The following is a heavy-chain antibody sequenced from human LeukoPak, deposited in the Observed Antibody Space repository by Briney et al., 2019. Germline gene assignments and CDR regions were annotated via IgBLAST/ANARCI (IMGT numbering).Heavy chain of an antibody. Sequence: GGSLRLSCAASGFTFSSYAMSWVRQAPGKGLEWVSAISGSGGRTYYADSVKGRFTISRDNSKNTLYLQMNSLRAEDTAVYYCANQDSSGYYLSGYFDYWGQGTLVTVSS. D-gene: IGHD3-22*01. V-gene: IGHV3-23*01. CDR1: GFTFSSYA. CDR2: ISGSGGRT. CDR3: ANQDSSGYYLSGYFDY. J-gene: IGHJ4*02.